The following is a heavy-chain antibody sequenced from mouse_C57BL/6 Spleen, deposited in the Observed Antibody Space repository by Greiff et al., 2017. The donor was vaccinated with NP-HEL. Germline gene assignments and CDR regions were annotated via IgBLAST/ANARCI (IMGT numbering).Heavy chain of an antibody. CDR1: GYTFTSYW. D-gene: IGHD2-3*01. J-gene: IGHJ2*01. CDR3: ARYDGNYFDY. Sequence: VQLQQSGAELVMPGASVKLSCKASGYTFTSYWMHWVKQRPGQGLEWIGEIDPSDSYTNYNQKFKGKSTLTVDKSSSTAYMQLSSLTSEDSAVYYCARYDGNYFDYWGQGTTLTVSS. V-gene: IGHV1-69*01. CDR2: IDPSDSYT.